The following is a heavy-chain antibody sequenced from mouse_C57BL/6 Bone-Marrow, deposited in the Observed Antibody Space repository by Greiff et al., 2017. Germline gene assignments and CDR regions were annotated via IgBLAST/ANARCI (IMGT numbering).Heavy chain of an antibody. CDR1: GFSLSTSGMG. CDR2: IYWDDDK. Sequence: QVTLKESGPGILQSSQTLSLTCSFSGFSLSTSGMGVSWIRQPSGKGLEWLAHIYWDDDKRYNPSLKSRLTISKDTSRNQVFLKSTSVDTADTATYYCARRRWLLLLDYWGQGTTLTVSS. D-gene: IGHD2-3*01. V-gene: IGHV8-12*01. CDR3: ARRRWLLLLDY. J-gene: IGHJ2*01.